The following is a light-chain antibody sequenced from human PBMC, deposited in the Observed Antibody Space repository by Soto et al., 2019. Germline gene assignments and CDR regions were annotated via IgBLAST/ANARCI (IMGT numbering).Light chain of an antibody. Sequence: QLVLTQSSSASASLGSSVKLTCTLSSGHSSYIIAWHQQQPGKAPRYLMKLEGSGSYNKGSGVPDRFSGSKSGNTASLTVSGLQAEDEADYYCSSYAGSNNFYVFGTGTKVTVL. J-gene: IGLJ1*01. CDR1: SGHSSYI. V-gene: IGLV4-60*03. CDR3: SSYAGSNNFYV. CDR2: LEGSGSY.